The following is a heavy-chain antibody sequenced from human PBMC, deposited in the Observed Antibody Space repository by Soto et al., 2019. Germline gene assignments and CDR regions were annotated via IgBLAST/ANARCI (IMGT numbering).Heavy chain of an antibody. Sequence: SETLSLTCTVSGGSISSGGYYWSWIRQHPGKGLEWIGYIYYSGITYYNPSLKSRVTISVNTSKKQFSLKLSSVTAADTAVYYCARAQGIAKNWFDPWGQGTLVTVSS. CDR3: ARAQGIAKNWFDP. J-gene: IGHJ5*02. CDR2: IYYSGIT. CDR1: GGSISSGGYY. D-gene: IGHD6-13*01. V-gene: IGHV4-31*03.